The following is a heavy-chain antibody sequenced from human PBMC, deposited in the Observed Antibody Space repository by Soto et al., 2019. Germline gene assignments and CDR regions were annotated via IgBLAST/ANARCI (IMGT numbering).Heavy chain of an antibody. CDR1: GGSFSGYY. V-gene: IGHV4-34*01. CDR3: ARNDVLMVYAIGKKSSYYYYMDV. D-gene: IGHD2-8*01. Sequence: PSETLSLTCAVYGGSFSGYYWSWIRQPPGKGLEWIGEINHSGSTNYNPSLKSRVTISVDTSKNQFSLKLSSVTAADTAVYYCARNDVLMVYAIGKKSSYYYYMDVWGKGTTVTVSS. J-gene: IGHJ6*03. CDR2: INHSGST.